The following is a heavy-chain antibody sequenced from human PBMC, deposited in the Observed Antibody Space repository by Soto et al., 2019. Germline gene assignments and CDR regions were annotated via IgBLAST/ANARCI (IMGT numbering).Heavy chain of an antibody. J-gene: IGHJ6*03. CDR2: MNAKRGNT. CDR1: GYTCTSYD. Sequence: SVKVSCKALGYTCTSYDIKFVRQATGQGPEWLRWMNAKRGNTCYAQKFGRGVGRTRNKFIITAYMELSSLRAEDTAVYDFARDYSRNYYVSMELWGKGNTVAV. CDR3: ARDYSRNYYVSMEL. V-gene: IGHV1-8*01. D-gene: IGHD6-13*01.